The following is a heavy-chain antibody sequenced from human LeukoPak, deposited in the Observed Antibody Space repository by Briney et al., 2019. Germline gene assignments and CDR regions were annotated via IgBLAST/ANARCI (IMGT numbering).Heavy chain of an antibody. D-gene: IGHD3-22*01. J-gene: IGHJ4*02. CDR2: IYSSGSI. Sequence: SETLSLTCTVSGGSISTYYWNWIRQAPGKGLEWIGYIYSSGSINYNSSLKSRVTISVDTSKNQFSLTLHSVTAADAAVYYCARNTLYYNTRGHAALSGFDFWGQGTPATVSS. V-gene: IGHV4-59*01. CDR1: GGSISTYY. CDR3: ARNTLYYNTRGHAALSGFDF.